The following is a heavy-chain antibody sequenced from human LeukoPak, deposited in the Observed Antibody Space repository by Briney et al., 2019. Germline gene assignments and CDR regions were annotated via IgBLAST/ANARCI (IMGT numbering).Heavy chain of an antibody. D-gene: IGHD3-22*01. CDR2: IIPIFGTA. J-gene: IGHJ4*02. V-gene: IGHV1-69*13. CDR1: GGTFSSYA. Sequence: ASVKVSCKASGGTFSSYAISWVRQAPGQGLEWMGGIIPIFGTANYAQKFQGRVTITADESTSTAYMELSSLRSEDTAVYYCARGSYDSSGYYHRFDYWGQGTLVTVSS. CDR3: ARGSYDSSGYYHRFDY.